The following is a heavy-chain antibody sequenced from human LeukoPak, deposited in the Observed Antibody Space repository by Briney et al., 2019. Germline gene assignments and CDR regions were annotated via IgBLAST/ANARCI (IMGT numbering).Heavy chain of an antibody. V-gene: IGHV4-39*01. D-gene: IGHD3-22*01. CDR3: AVAGVRYYDSSGLHAFDF. CDR1: RGSMSSSSHC. CDR2: LFYSGST. Sequence: SETLSLTCTVSRGSMSSSSHCWGWIRQPPGKGLEWIGTLFYSGSTYYNPSLKSRVAISVDTSENQFSLELNSVTATDTAVYYCAVAGVRYYDSSGLHAFDFWGRGTMVTVSS. J-gene: IGHJ3*01.